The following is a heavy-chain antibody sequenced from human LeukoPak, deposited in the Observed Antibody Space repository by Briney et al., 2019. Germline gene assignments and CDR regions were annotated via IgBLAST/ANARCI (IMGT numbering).Heavy chain of an antibody. Sequence: GGSLRLPCAASGFTFSSYAMSWVRQAPGKGLEWVSAISGSGGSTYYADSVKGRFTISRDNSKNTLYLQMNSLRAEDTAVYYCAKGDYYDSSAIPHYWGQGTLVTVSS. CDR1: GFTFSSYA. CDR2: ISGSGGST. V-gene: IGHV3-23*01. CDR3: AKGDYYDSSAIPHY. D-gene: IGHD3-22*01. J-gene: IGHJ4*02.